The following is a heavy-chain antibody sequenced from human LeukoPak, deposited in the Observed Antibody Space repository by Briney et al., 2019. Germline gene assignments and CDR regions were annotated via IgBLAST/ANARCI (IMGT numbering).Heavy chain of an antibody. CDR2: FDPEDGET. CDR1: GYALTELS. CDR3: ATVGYYYDSSGSNWFDP. V-gene: IGHV1-24*01. J-gene: IGHJ5*02. Sequence: ASVKVSCKVSGYALTELSMHWVRQAPGKGLEWMGGFDPEDGETIYAQKFQGRVTMTEDTSTDTAYMELSSLRSEDTAVYYCATVGYYYDSSGSNWFDPWGQGTLVTVSS. D-gene: IGHD3-22*01.